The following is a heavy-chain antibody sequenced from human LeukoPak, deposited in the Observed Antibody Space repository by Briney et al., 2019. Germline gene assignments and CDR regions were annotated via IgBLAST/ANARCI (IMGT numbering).Heavy chain of an antibody. CDR1: GYSFTSNY. Sequence: GASVKVSCKASGYSFTSNYIHWVRQAPGQGLEWMGGIIPIFGTANYAQKFQGRVTITADESTSTAYMELSSLRSEDTAVYYCATSPQSGYYAEWGQGTLVTVSS. J-gene: IGHJ4*02. CDR3: ATSPQSGYYAE. V-gene: IGHV1-69*13. D-gene: IGHD3-3*01. CDR2: IIPIFGTA.